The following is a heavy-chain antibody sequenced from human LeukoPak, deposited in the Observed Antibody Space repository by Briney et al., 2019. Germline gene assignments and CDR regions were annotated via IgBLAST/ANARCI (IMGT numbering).Heavy chain of an antibody. Sequence: PSETLSLTCSVSGGSISSVSYYWGWIRQPPRKKLEWIGSIYYSGSTNYNPSLKSRATISVDTSKNQFSLKLSSVTAADTAVYYCVSPDQRNSSGYFFDYWGQGTLVTVSS. D-gene: IGHD3-22*01. CDR1: GGSISSVSYY. CDR2: IYYSGST. J-gene: IGHJ4*02. V-gene: IGHV4-39*07. CDR3: VSPDQRNSSGYFFDY.